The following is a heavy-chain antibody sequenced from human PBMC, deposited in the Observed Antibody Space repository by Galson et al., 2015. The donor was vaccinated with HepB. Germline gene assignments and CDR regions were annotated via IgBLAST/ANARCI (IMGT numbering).Heavy chain of an antibody. D-gene: IGHD5-18*01. Sequence: SLRLSCAASGFTFSDYAMHWVRQAPGKGLEWVAVISDDGSDKYYADSVKGRFSISRDSSKNTLYLQRSSLRAEDTAGYDGAKHGYTYGLGFFFDYWGQGTLVTVSS. J-gene: IGHJ4*02. CDR2: ISDDGSDK. CDR1: GFTFSDYA. V-gene: IGHV3-30*18. CDR3: AKHGYTYGLGFFFDY.